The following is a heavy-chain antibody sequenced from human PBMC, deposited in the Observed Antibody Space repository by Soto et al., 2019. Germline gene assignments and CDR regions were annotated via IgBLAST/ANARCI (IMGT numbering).Heavy chain of an antibody. CDR1: GFGFSSYA. J-gene: IGHJ4*02. CDR2: ITPGGGTT. D-gene: IGHD3-16*01. Sequence: GGSLSLSCAASGFGFSSYAMILVRQAPGKGLEWVSGITPGGGTTNYADSVKGRFTISRDNSNNTLYLETNSLRVEDTAIYYCAKDRGGEFTSSRYFDYWGQGTLVTVSS. V-gene: IGHV3-23*01. CDR3: AKDRGGEFTSSRYFDY.